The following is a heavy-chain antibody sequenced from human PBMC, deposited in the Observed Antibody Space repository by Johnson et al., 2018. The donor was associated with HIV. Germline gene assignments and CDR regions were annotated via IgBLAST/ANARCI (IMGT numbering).Heavy chain of an antibody. CDR2: ISYDGNNK. V-gene: IGHV3-30*04. J-gene: IGHJ3*02. CDR1: GFTFSSYA. D-gene: IGHD3-3*01. Sequence: QVRLVESGGGVVQPGRSLRLSCAASGFTFSSYAIHWVRQAPGKGLEWVAVISYDGNNKYYADSVKGRFTISSDNSKNTLHLQMNSLRDEDAAVYYCAGSSCPSDFLSGYRLVVAFKIWGQGTMVTVSS. CDR3: AGSSCPSDFLSGYRLVVAFKI.